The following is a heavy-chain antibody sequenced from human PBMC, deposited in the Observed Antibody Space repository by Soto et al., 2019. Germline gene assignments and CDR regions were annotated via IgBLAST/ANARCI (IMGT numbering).Heavy chain of an antibody. V-gene: IGHV1-69*02. CDR2: IFPLTDIP. D-gene: IGHD1-1*01. CDR1: GGTFRNYP. CDR3: ARSTLVVLNYFES. J-gene: IGHJ4*02. Sequence: QVQLVQSGTEVKKPGSSVKVSCKASGGTFRNYPINWVRQAPGQGLEWMGSIFPLTDIPDYAQNFQARLTISADKSTSTAYMELSGLTSDDTAMYFCARSTLVVLNYFESWGQGTLVTVSP.